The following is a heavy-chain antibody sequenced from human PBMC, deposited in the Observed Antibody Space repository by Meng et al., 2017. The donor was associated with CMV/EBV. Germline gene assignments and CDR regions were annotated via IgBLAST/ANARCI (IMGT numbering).Heavy chain of an antibody. CDR1: GSTFKGYG. CDR3: ARVGAGNWFDP. J-gene: IGHJ5*02. CDR2: ICSNKGNT. D-gene: IGHD3-10*01. Sequence: VKVVGSGAALKKPGAVLKFSGEASGSTFKGYGISWVGQAPGKGLEWMGLICSNKGNTNYAQKLQGRVTISTDTSTSTAYLELSSLTSDDTAVYYCARVGAGNWFDPWGQGTLVTVSS. V-gene: IGHV1-18*01.